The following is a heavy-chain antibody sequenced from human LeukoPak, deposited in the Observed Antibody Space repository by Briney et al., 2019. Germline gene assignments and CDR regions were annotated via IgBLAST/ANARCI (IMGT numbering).Heavy chain of an antibody. D-gene: IGHD3-10*01. Sequence: GESLKISCKGSSYIFYNYWIAWVRQMPGKGLEWMGIIYPGDSDTRYSPSFQGQVTISADKSISTAYLQWSSLKASDTAMYYCARLGRWFGELEDYWGQGTLVTVSS. CDR3: ARLGRWFGELEDY. CDR2: IYPGDSDT. J-gene: IGHJ4*02. V-gene: IGHV5-51*01. CDR1: SYIFYNYW.